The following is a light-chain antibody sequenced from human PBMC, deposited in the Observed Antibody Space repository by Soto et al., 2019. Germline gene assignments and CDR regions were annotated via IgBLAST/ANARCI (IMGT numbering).Light chain of an antibody. CDR1: NSNLWAGSD. CDR2: GNR. Sequence: QSVLTQPPSGSGAPGQRVTISCTGNNSNLWAGSDVHWYQQLPGAAPKLVVFGNRNRPSGVPERFSGSKSGTSASLAITGLQAEDEADYSCQAYDYSLTAFVFGGGTKLTVL. CDR3: QAYDYSLTAFV. V-gene: IGLV1-40*01. J-gene: IGLJ3*02.